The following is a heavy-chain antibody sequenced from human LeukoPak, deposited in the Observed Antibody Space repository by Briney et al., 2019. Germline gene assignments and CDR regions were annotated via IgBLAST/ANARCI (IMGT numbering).Heavy chain of an antibody. Sequence: GGSLRLSRSAHGFAFSNAWMSWVRHAPGKGLEWVGRIKSKTDGGTTDYAAPVKGRFTPYRDDSKISLYRKMLRPRADDTAMYVCAARLRNHFDYWGQGTQVTVSS. CDR2: IKSKTDGGTT. CDR1: GFAFSNAW. D-gene: IGHD5-12*01. J-gene: IGHJ4*02. V-gene: IGHV3-15*01. CDR3: AARLRNHFDY.